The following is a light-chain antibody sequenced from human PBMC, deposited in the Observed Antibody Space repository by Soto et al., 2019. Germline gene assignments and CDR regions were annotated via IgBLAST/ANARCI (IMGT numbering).Light chain of an antibody. V-gene: IGLV2-11*01. CDR3: CSYAGSYNWV. CDR1: SSDVGGYNY. CDR2: DVT. Sequence: QSALTQPRSVSGSPGQSVTISCTGTSSDVGGYNYVSWYQQHPGKAPKLMICDVTKRPSGVPDRFSGSKSGNTASLTISGLQAEDEADYYFCSYAGSYNWVFGGGTKLTVL. J-gene: IGLJ3*02.